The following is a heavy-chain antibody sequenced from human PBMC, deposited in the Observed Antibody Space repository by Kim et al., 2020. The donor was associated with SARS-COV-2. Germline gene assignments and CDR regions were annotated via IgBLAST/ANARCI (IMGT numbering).Heavy chain of an antibody. J-gene: IGHJ6*02. CDR2: ISAYNGNT. D-gene: IGHD5-12*01. V-gene: IGHV1-18*01. CDR1: GYTFTSYG. CDR3: ARVSGGAGYPNTYQYYYYGMDV. Sequence: ASVKVSCKASGYTFTSYGISWVRQAPGQGLEWMGWISAYNGNTNYAQKLQGRVTMTTDTSTSTAYMELRSLRSDDTAVYYCARVSGGAGYPNTYQYYYYGMDVWGQGTTVTVSS.